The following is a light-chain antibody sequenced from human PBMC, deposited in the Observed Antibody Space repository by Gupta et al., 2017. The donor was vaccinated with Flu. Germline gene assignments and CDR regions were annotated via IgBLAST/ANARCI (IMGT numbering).Light chain of an antibody. J-gene: IGKJ5*01. CDR1: QSVSSY. Sequence: EIVLTQSPATLSLSPGERATLSCRASQSVSSYLAWYQQKPGQAPRLLIYDASNRATGIPARFRGSGYGTDFTLTISSRELEDFAVYYCQHRSNWPPITFGQGTRLEIK. CDR3: QHRSNWPPIT. V-gene: IGKV3-11*01. CDR2: DAS.